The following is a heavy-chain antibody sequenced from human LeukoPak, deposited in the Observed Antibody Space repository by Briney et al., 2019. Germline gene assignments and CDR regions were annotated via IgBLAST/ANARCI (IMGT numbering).Heavy chain of an antibody. CDR2: ISSSSSTI. CDR1: GFTFSSYS. Sequence: GGSLRLSCAASGFTFSSYSMNWVRQAPGKGLEWVSYISSSSSTIYYADSVKGRFTISRDNAKNSLYLQMNSLRAEDTAVYYCAQALTIFGVVIRDYYYGMDVWGQGTTVTVSS. J-gene: IGHJ6*02. V-gene: IGHV3-48*01. D-gene: IGHD3-3*01. CDR3: AQALTIFGVVIRDYYYGMDV.